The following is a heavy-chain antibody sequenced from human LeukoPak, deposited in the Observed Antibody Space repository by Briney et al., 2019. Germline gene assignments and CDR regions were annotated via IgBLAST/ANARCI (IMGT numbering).Heavy chain of an antibody. CDR2: INPSGGST. J-gene: IGHJ5*02. CDR3: ARDFEGHIAARVYSSLSFDP. CDR1: GYTFTSYY. V-gene: IGHV1-46*01. Sequence: ASVKVSCKASGYTFTSYYMHWVRQAPGQGLEWMGIINPSGGSTSYAQKFQGRVTMTRDTSTSTVYMELSSLRSEDTAVYYCARDFEGHIAARVYSSLSFDPWGQGTLVTVSS. D-gene: IGHD6-6*01.